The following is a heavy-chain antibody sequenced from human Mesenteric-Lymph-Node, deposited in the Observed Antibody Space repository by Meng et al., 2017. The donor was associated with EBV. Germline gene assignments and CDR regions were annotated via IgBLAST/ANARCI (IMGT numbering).Heavy chain of an antibody. Sequence: HVQLQQSGPGLVQPSXXXXPXCVISGDSVPSSSAAWTWIRQSPSRGLEWLGRTYDRSKWYNDYAVFVKSRITINPDTSKNQFSLQLNSVTPEDTAVYYCARGATSVFDLWGRGTLVTVSS. CDR1: GDSVPSSSAA. V-gene: IGHV6-1*01. CDR2: TYDRSKWYN. CDR3: ARGATSVFDL. J-gene: IGHJ2*01.